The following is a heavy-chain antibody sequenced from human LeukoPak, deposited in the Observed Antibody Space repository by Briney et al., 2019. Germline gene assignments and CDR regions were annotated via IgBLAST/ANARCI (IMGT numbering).Heavy chain of an antibody. J-gene: IGHJ6*04. Sequence: SQTLSLTFAICGDSVSSDSAAWNWIRQSPSRGLEWLGRTYYRSKWYNDYAVSVKSRITINPDTSKNQFSLQLNSVTPEDTAVYYCARDQLLSSGKPYYYYGMDVWGKGTTVTVSS. CDR3: ARDQLLSSGKPYYYYGMDV. D-gene: IGHD2-2*01. CDR1: GDSVSSDSAA. CDR2: TYYRSKWYN. V-gene: IGHV6-1*01.